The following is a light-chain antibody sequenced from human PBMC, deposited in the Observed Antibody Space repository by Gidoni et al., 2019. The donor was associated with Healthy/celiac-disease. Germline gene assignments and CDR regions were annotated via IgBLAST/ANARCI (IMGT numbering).Light chain of an antibody. V-gene: IGKV3-15*01. CDR2: GAS. CDR3: QQYNNWPFT. J-gene: IGKJ4*01. CDR1: QSVNSD. Sequence: EIVMTQSPATLSVSPGERATLPCRASQSVNSDLAWYQQKPGQAPRLLIYGASTRATGIPARFSGSGSGTEFTLTISSLQSEDFAFYYCQQYNNWPFTFGGGTKVEIK.